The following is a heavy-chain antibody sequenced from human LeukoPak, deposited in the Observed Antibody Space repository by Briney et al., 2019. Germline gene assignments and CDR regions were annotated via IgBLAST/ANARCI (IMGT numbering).Heavy chain of an antibody. CDR3: VRARYSSRRYWGPYFDY. J-gene: IGHJ4*02. CDR2: LSPTSSRA. CDR1: GDTFNNYD. V-gene: IGHV1-8*03. D-gene: IGHD2-2*01. Sequence: ASVKVSCKASGDTFNNYDINWVRQATGQGFEWMGWLSPTSSRAGSAQKFQGRVTFTRDASITTVYMELSSLRSEDTAVYYCVRARYSSRRYWGPYFDYWGQGVLVTVSS.